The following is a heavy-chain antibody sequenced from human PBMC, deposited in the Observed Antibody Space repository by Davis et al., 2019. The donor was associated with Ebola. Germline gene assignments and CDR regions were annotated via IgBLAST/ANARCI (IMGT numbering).Heavy chain of an antibody. D-gene: IGHD3-10*01. CDR2: INSDGSST. CDR1: GFTFSSYW. J-gene: IGHJ6*02. V-gene: IGHV3-74*01. Sequence: PGGSLRLSCAASGFTFSSYWMHWVRHAPGKGLVWVSRINSDGSSTSYADSVKGRFTISRDNAKNTLYLQMNSLRAEDTAVYYCARDGDAYYYYGMDVWGQGTTVTVSS. CDR3: ARDGDAYYYYGMDV.